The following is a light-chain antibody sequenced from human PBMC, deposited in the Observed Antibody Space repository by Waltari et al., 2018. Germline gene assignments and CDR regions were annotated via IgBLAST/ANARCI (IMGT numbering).Light chain of an antibody. CDR1: PSVSSK. V-gene: IGKV3-11*01. J-gene: IGKJ2*03. CDR2: GAS. CDR3: QETSNLYS. Sequence: EIVMTQSPATLSLSPGKTATISCRTSPSVSSKLAWYQQKPGQAPRLLIYGASSRATGIPDRFSGSGSGTDFTLNISSLEPKDFAVYYCQETSNLYSCGQGTKVEIK.